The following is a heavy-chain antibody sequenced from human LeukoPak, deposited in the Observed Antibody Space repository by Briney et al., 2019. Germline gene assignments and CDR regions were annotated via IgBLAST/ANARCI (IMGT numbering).Heavy chain of an antibody. Sequence: GGSLRLSCAASGFTFSSYEMNWVRQAPGKGLERVSYISSSGSTIYYADSVKGRFTSSTDNAKNSLYLQMNSLRAEDTAVYYCAKTNVKYCSGGSCFDAFDIWGQGTMVTVSS. CDR1: GFTFSSYE. CDR2: ISSSGSTI. D-gene: IGHD2-15*01. V-gene: IGHV3-48*03. CDR3: AKTNVKYCSGGSCFDAFDI. J-gene: IGHJ3*02.